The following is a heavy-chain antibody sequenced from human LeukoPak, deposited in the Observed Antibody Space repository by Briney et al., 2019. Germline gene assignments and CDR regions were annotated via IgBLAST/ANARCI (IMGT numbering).Heavy chain of an antibody. CDR1: GYTFTSYY. J-gene: IGHJ5*02. V-gene: IGHV1-46*01. CDR2: INPSGGST. D-gene: IGHD2-15*01. Sequence: ASVKVSCKASGYTFTSYYMHWVRQAPGQGLEWMGIINPSGGSTSYAQKFQGRVTMTRNTSISTAYMELSSLRSEDTAVYYCARNPTRYCSGGSCANWFDPWGQGTLVTVSS. CDR3: ARNPTRYCSGGSCANWFDP.